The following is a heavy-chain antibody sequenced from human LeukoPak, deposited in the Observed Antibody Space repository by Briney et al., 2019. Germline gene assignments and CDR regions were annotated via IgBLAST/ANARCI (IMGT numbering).Heavy chain of an antibody. CDR1: GGSISSYY. CDR2: IYYSGST. D-gene: IGHD3-16*01. Sequence: SETLSLTCTVSGGSISSYYWSWIRQPPGKGLEWIGYIYYSGSTNYNPSLKSRVTISVDTSKNQFSLKLSSVTAADTAVYYCARVWGGVVDYWGQGTLVTVSS. J-gene: IGHJ4*02. CDR3: ARVWGGVVDY. V-gene: IGHV4-59*01.